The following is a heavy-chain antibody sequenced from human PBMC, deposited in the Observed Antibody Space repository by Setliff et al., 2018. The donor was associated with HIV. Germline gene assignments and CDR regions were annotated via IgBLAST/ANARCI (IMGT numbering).Heavy chain of an antibody. CDR1: GSSFTSYW. CDR2: IDPADSYT. D-gene: IGHD3-10*01. V-gene: IGHV5-10-1*01. CDR3: ARRGPDQCITMVRGVNCAFDI. J-gene: IGHJ3*02. Sequence: GESLKISCKGSGSSFTSYWISWVRQMPGKGLEWMGRIDPADSYTHYSPSFQGHITISIDKSISAAYLQWSSLKASDTAMYYCARRGPDQCITMVRGVNCAFDIWGQGTMVTVSS.